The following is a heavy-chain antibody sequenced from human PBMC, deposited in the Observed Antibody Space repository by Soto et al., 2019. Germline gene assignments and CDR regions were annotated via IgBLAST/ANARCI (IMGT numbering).Heavy chain of an antibody. V-gene: IGHV1-18*04. CDR1: GYTFTSYG. CDR3: ARDPAIAARPSDDAFDI. J-gene: IGHJ3*02. CDR2: ISAYNGNT. Sequence: ASVKVSCKASGYTFTSYGISWVRQAPGQGLEWMGWISAYNGNTNYAQKLQGRVTMTTDTSTSTAYMELRSLRSDDTAVYYCARDPAIAARPSDDAFDIWGQGTMVTVSS. D-gene: IGHD6-6*01.